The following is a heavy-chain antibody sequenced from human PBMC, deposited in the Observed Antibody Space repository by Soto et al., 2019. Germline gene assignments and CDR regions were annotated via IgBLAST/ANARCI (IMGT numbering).Heavy chain of an antibody. V-gene: IGHV4-31*03. D-gene: IGHD6-13*01. Sequence: QVQLQESGPGLVKPSQTLSLTCTVSGGSISSGGYYWSWIRQHPGTGLELIGYIYYSGSTCYNPSLKSRITISVDTSTSQFSLKLSSVTAADPAVYYWAREPRSSWPYWYFDLWGRGTLVTVSS. CDR1: GGSISSGGYY. CDR2: IYYSGST. J-gene: IGHJ2*01. CDR3: AREPRSSWPYWYFDL.